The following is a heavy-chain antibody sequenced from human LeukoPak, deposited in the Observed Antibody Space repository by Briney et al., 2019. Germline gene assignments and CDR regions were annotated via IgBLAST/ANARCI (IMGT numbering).Heavy chain of an antibody. V-gene: IGHV3-30*18. CDR2: ISYDGSNK. D-gene: IGHD3-10*01. Sequence: QPGRSLRLSCVASGFTFSSYGMHWVRQAPGKGLEWVAVISYDGSNKYYADSVKGRFTISRDNSKNTLYLQMNSLRAEDTAVYYCAKDLRLTMADYWGQGTLVTVSS. CDR1: GFTFSSYG. J-gene: IGHJ4*02. CDR3: AKDLRLTMADY.